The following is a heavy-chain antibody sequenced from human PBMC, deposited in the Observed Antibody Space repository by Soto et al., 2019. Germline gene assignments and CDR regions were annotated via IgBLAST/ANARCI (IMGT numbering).Heavy chain of an antibody. CDR1: GFTVSSNY. D-gene: IGHD4-17*01. V-gene: IGHV3-53*01. J-gene: IGHJ6*02. CDR3: ARVYGDHYYYYYGMDV. CDR2: IYSGGST. Sequence: GGSLRLSCAASGFTVSSNYMSWVRQAPGKGLEWVSVIYSGGSTYYADSVKGRFTISRDNSKNTLYLQMNSLRAEDTAVYYCARVYGDHYYYYYGMDVWGQGTTVTVSS.